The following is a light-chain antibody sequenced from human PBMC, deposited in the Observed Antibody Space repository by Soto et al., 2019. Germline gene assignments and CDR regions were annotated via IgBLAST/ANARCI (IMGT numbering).Light chain of an antibody. V-gene: IGLV4-69*01. CDR2: LNSDGRH. CDR3: QTWDTGIQV. CDR1: SGFSHYA. Sequence: QPVLTQSPSASASLGASVKLTCTLSSGFSHYAIAWHQQQPGKGPHYLMKLNSDGRHSKGDGVPDRFSGSSSGTQRYLTISSLQSEDEADYYCQTWDTGIQVFGGGTKLTVL. J-gene: IGLJ2*01.